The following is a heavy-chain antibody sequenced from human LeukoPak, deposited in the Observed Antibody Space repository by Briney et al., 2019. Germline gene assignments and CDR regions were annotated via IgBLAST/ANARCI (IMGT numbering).Heavy chain of an antibody. D-gene: IGHD2-15*01. J-gene: IGHJ4*02. CDR2: ISYDGSNK. V-gene: IGHV3-30*18. Sequence: GGSLRLSCAASGFIFSSYGMHWVRQAPGKGLERVAVISYDGSNKYYADSVKGRFTISRDNSKNTLYMQMNSLRAEDTAVYYCAKGGYCSGGSCYSWSQNYWGQGTLVTVSS. CDR3: AKGGYCSGGSCYSWSQNY. CDR1: GFIFSSYG.